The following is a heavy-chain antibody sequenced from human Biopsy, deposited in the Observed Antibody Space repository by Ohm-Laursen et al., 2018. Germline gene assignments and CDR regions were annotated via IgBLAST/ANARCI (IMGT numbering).Heavy chain of an antibody. Sequence: SLRLSRAASEFTFSGYSMNWVRQAPGRGLEWVSYINVYSNKKYYADSVKGRFIVSRDNDKSSLYLQMNSLRAEDTAVYHCARSPGRDRMDVWGQGTTVIVSS. J-gene: IGHJ6*02. CDR1: EFTFSGYS. D-gene: IGHD1-14*01. CDR3: ARSPGRDRMDV. V-gene: IGHV3-48*04. CDR2: INVYSNKK.